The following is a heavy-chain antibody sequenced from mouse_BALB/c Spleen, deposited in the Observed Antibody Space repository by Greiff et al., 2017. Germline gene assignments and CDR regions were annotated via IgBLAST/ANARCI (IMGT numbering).Heavy chain of an antibody. D-gene: IGHD2-14*01. J-gene: IGHJ3*01. V-gene: IGHV2-2*02. Sequence: VKLVESGPGLVQPSQSLSITCTVSGFSLTSYGVHWVRQSPGKGLEWLGVIWSGGSTDYNAAFISRLSISKDNSKSQVFFKMNSLQANDTAIYYCAGGYDGAYWGQGTLVTVSA. CDR3: AGGYDGAY. CDR1: GFSLTSYG. CDR2: IWSGGST.